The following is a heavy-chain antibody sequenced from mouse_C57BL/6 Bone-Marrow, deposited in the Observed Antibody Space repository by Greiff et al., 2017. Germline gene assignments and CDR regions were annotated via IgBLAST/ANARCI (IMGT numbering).Heavy chain of an antibody. D-gene: IGHD2-4*01. J-gene: IGHJ2*01. CDR3: ARDSMNTTG. Sequence: EVKVVESGGGLVQPGRSLRLSCATSGFTFSDFYMEWVRQAPGKGLEWIAASRNKANDYSTEYSAYVKGRFIVSRDTSPIILYLQMNALRAEDTAIYSCARDSMNTTGWGQGTTLTVSS. CDR1: GFTFSDFY. CDR2: SRNKANDYST. V-gene: IGHV7-1*01.